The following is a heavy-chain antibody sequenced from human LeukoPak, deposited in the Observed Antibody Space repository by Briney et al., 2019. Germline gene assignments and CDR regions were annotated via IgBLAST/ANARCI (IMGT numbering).Heavy chain of an antibody. Sequence: TSETLSLTCTVAGGSISSYYWSWIRQPPGKGLEWIGYIYYSGSTNYNPSLKSRVTISVDTSKNQLSLKLSSVTAADTAVYYCAREKTYYYDSSGYSGTAHDAFDIWGQGTMVTVSS. CDR2: IYYSGST. D-gene: IGHD3-22*01. CDR1: GGSISSYY. J-gene: IGHJ3*02. CDR3: AREKTYYYDSSGYSGTAHDAFDI. V-gene: IGHV4-59*01.